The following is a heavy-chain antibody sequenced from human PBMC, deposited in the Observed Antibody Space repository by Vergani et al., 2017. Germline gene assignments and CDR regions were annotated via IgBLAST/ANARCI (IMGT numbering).Heavy chain of an antibody. V-gene: IGHV1-69*01. Sequence: QVQLVQSGAEVKKPGSSVKVSCKASGGTFSSYAISWVRQAPGQGLEWMGGIIPIFGTANYAQKFQGRVTITADEATSTAYMELSSLRSEDTAVYYCATHCTNGVCYSDRLSSSHFDYWGQGTLVTVSS. D-gene: IGHD2-8*01. J-gene: IGHJ4*02. CDR2: IIPIFGTA. CDR3: ATHCTNGVCYSDRLSSSHFDY. CDR1: GGTFSSYA.